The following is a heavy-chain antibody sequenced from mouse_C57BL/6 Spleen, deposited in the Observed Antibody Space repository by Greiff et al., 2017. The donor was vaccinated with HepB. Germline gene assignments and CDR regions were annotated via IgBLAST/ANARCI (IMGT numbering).Heavy chain of an antibody. CDR1: GYAFSSYW. Sequence: QXKESGAELVKPGASVKISCKASGYAFSSYWMNWVKQRPGKGLEWIGQIYPGDGDTNYNGKFKGKATLTADKSSSTAYMQLSSLTSEDSAVYFCARGIYYGNAYWGQGTLVTVSA. D-gene: IGHD2-1*01. J-gene: IGHJ3*01. CDR3: ARGIYYGNAY. V-gene: IGHV1-80*01. CDR2: IYPGDGDT.